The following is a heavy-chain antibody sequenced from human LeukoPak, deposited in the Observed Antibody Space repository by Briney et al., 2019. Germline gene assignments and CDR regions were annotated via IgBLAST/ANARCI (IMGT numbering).Heavy chain of an antibody. CDR1: GGSISSYY. D-gene: IGHD3-9*01. Sequence: PSETLSLTCSVSGGSISSYYWSWIRQPPGKGLEWIGYIYYTRSNHYNPSLNSRVTISVDTSKTKFSLTLSSVTAADTAVYYCARVRYSDVLTGYYGDGYFDYWGQGTLVTVSS. CDR2: IYYTRSN. CDR3: ARVRYSDVLTGYYGDGYFDY. V-gene: IGHV4-59*01. J-gene: IGHJ4*02.